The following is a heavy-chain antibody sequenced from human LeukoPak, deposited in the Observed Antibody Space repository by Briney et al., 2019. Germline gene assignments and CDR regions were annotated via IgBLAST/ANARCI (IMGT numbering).Heavy chain of an antibody. CDR2: IYYSGST. D-gene: IGHD5-18*01. V-gene: IGHV4-59*01. Sequence: SETLSLTCTVSGGSISSYYWSWIRQPPGKGLEWIGYIYYSGSTNYNPSLKSRVTISVDTSKNQFSLKLSSVTAADTAVYYCAREIGYSYGLGDAFDIWGQGTMVTVSS. CDR3: AREIGYSYGLGDAFDI. J-gene: IGHJ3*02. CDR1: GGSISSYY.